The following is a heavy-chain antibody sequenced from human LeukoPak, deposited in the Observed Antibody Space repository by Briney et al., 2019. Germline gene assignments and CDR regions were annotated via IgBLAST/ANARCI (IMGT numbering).Heavy chain of an antibody. D-gene: IGHD5-24*01. J-gene: IGHJ4*02. Sequence: SETLSLTCSVSSGSISGYYWSWIRQPPGKGLEWIGYIYYSGSTNYNPSLKSRVTISVDTSKNQFSLKLSSVTAADTAVYYCARNSYGYNYYYFDYWGQGTLVTVSP. V-gene: IGHV4-59*01. CDR2: IYYSGST. CDR1: SGSISGYY. CDR3: ARNSYGYNYYYFDY.